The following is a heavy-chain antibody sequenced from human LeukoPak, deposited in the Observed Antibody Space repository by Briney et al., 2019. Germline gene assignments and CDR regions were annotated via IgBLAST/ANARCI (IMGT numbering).Heavy chain of an antibody. D-gene: IGHD2-15*01. J-gene: IGHJ3*02. CDR2: INAGNGNT. CDR3: ARGYCSGGSCGAFDI. V-gene: IGHV1-3*03. Sequence: ASVKVSCKASGYTFTSYAMHWVRQAPGQRLEWMGWINAGNGNTKYSQEFQGRVTITRDTSASTAYMELSSLRSEDMAVYYCARGYCSGGSCGAFDIWGQGTMVTVSS. CDR1: GYTFTSYA.